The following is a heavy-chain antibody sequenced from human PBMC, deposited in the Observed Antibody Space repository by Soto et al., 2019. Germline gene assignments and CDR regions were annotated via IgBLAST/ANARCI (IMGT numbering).Heavy chain of an antibody. CDR1: GGSISSGDYY. CDR2: IYYSGSV. J-gene: IGHJ4*02. Sequence: QVQLQESGPGLVKPSQTLSLTCTVSGGSISSGDYYWSWIRQYPGKALEWIGYIYYSGSVYYNPSLKSPVTISVDTSKNQFSLKLSSVTAADTAVYYCARKGPAAVDYWGQGTLVTVST. CDR3: ARKGPAAVDY. V-gene: IGHV4-31*01. D-gene: IGHD6-13*01.